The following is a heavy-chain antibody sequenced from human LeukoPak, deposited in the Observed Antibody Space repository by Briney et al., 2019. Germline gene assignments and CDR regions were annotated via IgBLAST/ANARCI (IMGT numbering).Heavy chain of an antibody. CDR2: ISSGSKYI. CDR1: GFMFNTHN. V-gene: IGHV3-21*06. J-gene: IGHJ5*02. CDR3: ARVRAGLQAFDT. D-gene: IGHD4-11*01. Sequence: RGSLRLSCAVSGFMFNTHNLNWVRQAPGKWMEWVSSISSGSKYILYAGSMKGRFTVSRDNAKLSVYLQMNRLRAEDTAVYYCARVRAGLQAFDTWGQGTLVTVSS.